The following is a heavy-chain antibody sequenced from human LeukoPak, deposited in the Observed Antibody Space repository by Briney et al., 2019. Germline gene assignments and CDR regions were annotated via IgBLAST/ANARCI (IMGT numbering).Heavy chain of an antibody. V-gene: IGHV3-23*01. J-gene: IGHJ4*02. CDR2: ITGSDGTS. Sequence: GGSLRLSCVASGFTFTNYAMSWVRQAPGKGLEWVSAITGSDGTSHYANSVKGRFTISRDNSKNTLYLQVNSLRAEDTAVYYYAKWGDYDILTGYYVPDYWGQGTLVTVSS. CDR3: AKWGDYDILTGYYVPDY. CDR1: GFTFTNYA. D-gene: IGHD3-9*01.